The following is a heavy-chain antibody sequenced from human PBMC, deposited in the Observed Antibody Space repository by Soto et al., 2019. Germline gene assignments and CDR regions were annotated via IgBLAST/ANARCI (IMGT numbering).Heavy chain of an antibody. CDR2: IKGDGSDK. CDR1: GFAFNSYW. V-gene: IGHV3-7*01. Sequence: PGGSLRLSCAASGFAFNSYWMSWVRQAPGKGLEWVANIKGDGSDKYYVDSVKGRFTISRDNARNSLYLQMNSLRAEDTAMYYCARHEPSYTYGMTVWGQGTTVTVSS. CDR3: ARHEPSYTYGMTV. J-gene: IGHJ6*02. D-gene: IGHD4-4*01.